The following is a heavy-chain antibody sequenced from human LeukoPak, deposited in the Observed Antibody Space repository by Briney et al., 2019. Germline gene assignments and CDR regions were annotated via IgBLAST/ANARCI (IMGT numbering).Heavy chain of an antibody. CDR3: ARCPYPYYDILTGYIWGYFDY. V-gene: IGHV4-39*01. D-gene: IGHD3-9*01. CDR1: GGSISSSSYY. CDR2: IYYSGST. J-gene: IGHJ4*02. Sequence: SETLSLTCTVSGGSISSSSYYWGWIRQPPGKGLEWIGSIYYSGSTYYNPSLKSRVTISVDTSKNQFSLKLSSVTAADTTVYYCARCPYPYYDILTGYIWGYFDYWGQGTLVTVSS.